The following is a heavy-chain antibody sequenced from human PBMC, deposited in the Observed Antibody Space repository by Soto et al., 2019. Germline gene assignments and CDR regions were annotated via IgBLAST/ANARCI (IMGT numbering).Heavy chain of an antibody. D-gene: IGHD3-10*01. CDR1: GGSISSGGYS. J-gene: IGHJ6*02. Sequence: KSSETLSLTCAVSGGSISSGGYSWSWIRQPPGKGLEWIGYIYHSGSTYYNPSLKSRVTISVDRSKNQFSLKLSSVTAADTAVYYCARGRGWNYYYGMDVWGQGTTVTVSS. CDR3: ARGRGWNYYYGMDV. V-gene: IGHV4-30-2*01. CDR2: IYHSGST.